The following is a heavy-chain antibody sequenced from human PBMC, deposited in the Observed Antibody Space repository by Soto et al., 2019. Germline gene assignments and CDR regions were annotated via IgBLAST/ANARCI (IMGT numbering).Heavy chain of an antibody. V-gene: IGHV1-69*01. CDR3: ARDGGGIKGTMVRGLRHPLDI. CDR2: IIPLFDAA. J-gene: IGHJ3*02. CDR1: GGTFSTYS. Sequence: QVQLVQSGAEVKKPGSSVTVSCKASGGTFSTYSISWVRQAPGQGLEWMGGIIPLFDAAIYAQKFQGRVTISADEATSTAYMELSRPRSDDTAAYYCARDGGGIKGTMVRGLRHPLDIWGQGTMVTVSS. D-gene: IGHD3-10*01.